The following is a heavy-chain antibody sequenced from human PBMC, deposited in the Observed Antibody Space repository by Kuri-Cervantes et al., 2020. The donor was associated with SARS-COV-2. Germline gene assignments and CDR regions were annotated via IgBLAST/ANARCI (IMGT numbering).Heavy chain of an antibody. J-gene: IGHJ4*02. CDR3: ARAELRYSSHGAYFDY. CDR1: GFTFSSYA. Sequence: GESLKISCAASGFTFSSYAMHWVRQAPGKGLEWVSSISSSSSYIYYADSVKGRFTISRDNAKNSLYLQMNSLRAEDTAVYYCARAELRYSSHGAYFDYWGQGTLVTVSS. D-gene: IGHD3-9*01. V-gene: IGHV3-21*01. CDR2: ISSSSSYI.